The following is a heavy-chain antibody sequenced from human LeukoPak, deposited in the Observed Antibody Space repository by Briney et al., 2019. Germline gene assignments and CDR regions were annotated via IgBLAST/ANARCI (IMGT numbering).Heavy chain of an antibody. D-gene: IGHD3-3*01. CDR3: ARDPRRFLEWLPTFYYMDV. CDR1: GYTFTGYY. Sequence: EASVKVSCKASGYTFTGYYMHWVRQAPGQGLEWMGWISAYKGKTDYVQKLQGRVTMTTDTSTSTAYMELRSLRSDDTAVYYCARDPRRFLEWLPTFYYMDVWGKGTTVTVSS. V-gene: IGHV1-18*04. CDR2: ISAYKGKT. J-gene: IGHJ6*03.